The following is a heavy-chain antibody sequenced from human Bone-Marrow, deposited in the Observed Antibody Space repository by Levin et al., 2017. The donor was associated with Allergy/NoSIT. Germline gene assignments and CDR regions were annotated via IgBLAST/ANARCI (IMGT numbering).Heavy chain of an antibody. CDR3: AKDQRGGDCTDGNCYSAMDV. CDR2: SSHDGTSN. V-gene: IGHV3-30*18. D-gene: IGHD2-8*01. CDR1: GLTLSSYG. Sequence: GGSLRLSCVASGLTLSSYGMHWVRQAPGKGLEWVAVSSHDGTSNHYADSVPFLFPLSSDNSKKTLYLEMNSLRHEETAIYYCAKDQRGGDCTDGNCYSAMDVWGQGITVTVSS. J-gene: IGHJ6*02.